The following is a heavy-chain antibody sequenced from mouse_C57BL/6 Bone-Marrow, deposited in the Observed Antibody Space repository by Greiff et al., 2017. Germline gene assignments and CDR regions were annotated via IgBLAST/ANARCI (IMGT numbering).Heavy chain of an antibody. J-gene: IGHJ1*03. V-gene: IGHV8-8*01. CDR2: IWWDDDK. CDR1: WFSLRSFGLV. D-gene: IGHD4-1*01. CDR3: ARIEQTGTRDVDV. Sequence: LPFSFSWFSLRSFGLVFVWIRPPSGKGLDWLAHIWWDDDKYYNPALKSRLTISKDTSKNQVFLKIANVDTADTATYYCARIEQTGTRDVDVWGKGTTVTVSS.